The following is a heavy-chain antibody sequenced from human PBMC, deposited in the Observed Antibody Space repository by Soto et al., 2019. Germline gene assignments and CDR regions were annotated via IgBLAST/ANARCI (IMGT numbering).Heavy chain of an antibody. Sequence: SGGSLRLSCAASGFTFSSYSMNWVRQAPGKGLEWVSSISSSSSYIYYADSVKGRFTISRDNAKNSLYLQMNSLRAEDTAVYYCARATGYYYYGMDVWGQGTTVTVSS. CDR1: GFTFSSYS. J-gene: IGHJ6*02. CDR2: ISSSSSYI. V-gene: IGHV3-21*01. CDR3: ARATGYYYYGMDV. D-gene: IGHD3-10*01.